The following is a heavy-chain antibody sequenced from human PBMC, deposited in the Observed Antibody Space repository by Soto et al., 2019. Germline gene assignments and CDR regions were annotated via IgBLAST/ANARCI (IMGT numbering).Heavy chain of an antibody. V-gene: IGHV4-34*01. CDR2: INHSGST. CDR3: ATLRDDFWSGYYHDDY. J-gene: IGHJ4*02. Sequence: QVQLQQWGAGLLKPSETLSLTCAVYGGSFSGYYWSWIRQPPGKGLEWIGEINHSGSTNYNTSLKSRVTISVDPSKNQFSLKLSSVTAADTAVYYCATLRDDFWSGYYHDDYWGQGTLVTVSS. CDR1: GGSFSGYY. D-gene: IGHD3-3*01.